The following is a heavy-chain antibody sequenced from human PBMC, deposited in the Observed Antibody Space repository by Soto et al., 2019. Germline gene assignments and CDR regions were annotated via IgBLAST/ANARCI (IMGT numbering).Heavy chain of an antibody. CDR2: INAGNGNT. V-gene: IGHV1-3*01. J-gene: IGHJ6*02. CDR3: ASCSTSCSYYYYGMDV. D-gene: IGHD2-2*01. Sequence: ASVKVSCKASGYTFTTYAMHWVRQAPGQRLEWMGWINAGNGNTKYSQKFQGRVTITRDTSASAAYMELSSLRSEDTAVYYCASCSTSCSYYYYGMDVWGQGTTVTVS. CDR1: GYTFTTYA.